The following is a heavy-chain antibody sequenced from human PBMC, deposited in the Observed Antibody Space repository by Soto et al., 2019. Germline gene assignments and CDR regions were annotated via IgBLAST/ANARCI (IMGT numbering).Heavy chain of an antibody. J-gene: IGHJ3*02. CDR3: ARRGRRSFDYLSRPQAVGAFDI. V-gene: IGHV4-59*01. CDR2: IFYSVSS. Sequence: SETLSLTCTVSGASITTYYWNWIRQSPGKGLEWIGDIFYSVSSNYDPSPKSRVTISVDTSKNQFSLKLSSVTAADTAVYYCARRGRRSFDYLSRPQAVGAFDIWGQGTLVTVSS. CDR1: GASITTYY. D-gene: IGHD3-9*01.